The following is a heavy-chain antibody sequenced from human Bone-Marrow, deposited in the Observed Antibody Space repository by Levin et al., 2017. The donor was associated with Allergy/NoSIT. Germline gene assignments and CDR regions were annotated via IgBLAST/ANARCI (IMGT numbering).Heavy chain of an antibody. CDR2: VTHRGST. V-gene: IGHV4-34*01. CDR3: ATRQESGLWFRELWSDY. Sequence: ASETLSLTCAVYGDSFTDSYWNWIRQPPGKGLEWIGEVTHRGSTHYSPSLKSRVTISVDASKNQFSLKLTSVTAADTAVYYCATRQESGLWFRELWSDYWGQGTLVTVSS. D-gene: IGHD3-10*01. CDR1: GDSFTDSY. J-gene: IGHJ4*02.